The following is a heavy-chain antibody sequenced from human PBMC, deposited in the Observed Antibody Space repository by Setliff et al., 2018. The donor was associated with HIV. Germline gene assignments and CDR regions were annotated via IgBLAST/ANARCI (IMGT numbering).Heavy chain of an antibody. CDR2: INHSGST. V-gene: IGHV4-34*01. CDR3: ATSYGDYFRDAEYFQN. Sequence: SETLSLTCAVHGESFSSYYWSWIRQPPGRGLEWIGEINHSGSTNYNPSLKSRVTISVDTSKNQFSLKLSSVTATDTAVYFCATSYGDYFRDAEYFQNWGQGTQVTVSS. CDR1: GESFSSYY. J-gene: IGHJ1*01. D-gene: IGHD4-17*01.